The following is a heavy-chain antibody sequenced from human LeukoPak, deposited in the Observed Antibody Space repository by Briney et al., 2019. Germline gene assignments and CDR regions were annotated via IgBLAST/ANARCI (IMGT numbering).Heavy chain of an antibody. CDR2: INRDGTEK. CDR3: ARYTSGTSDY. Sequence: LTGGSLRLSCAASGFTFISHWFSWVRQAPGKGLEWVANINRDGTEKYYLDSVKGRSTISRDNAKNSLYLQMNSLIAEDTAVYYCARYTSGTSDYWGQGTQVTVSS. V-gene: IGHV3-7*01. CDR1: GFTFISHW. D-gene: IGHD6-13*01. J-gene: IGHJ4*02.